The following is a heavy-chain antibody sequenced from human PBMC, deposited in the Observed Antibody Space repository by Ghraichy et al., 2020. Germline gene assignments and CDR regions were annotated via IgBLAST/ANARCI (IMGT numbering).Heavy chain of an antibody. V-gene: IGHV4-34*01. CDR1: GGSFSGYY. D-gene: IGHD3-10*01. J-gene: IGHJ4*02. Sequence: SETLSLTCAVYGGSFSGYYWSWIRQPPGKGLEWIGEINHSGSTNYNPSLKSRVTISVDTSKNQFSLKLSSVTAADTAVYYCASLSGSPHSLDYWGQGTLVTVSS. CDR2: INHSGST. CDR3: ASLSGSPHSLDY.